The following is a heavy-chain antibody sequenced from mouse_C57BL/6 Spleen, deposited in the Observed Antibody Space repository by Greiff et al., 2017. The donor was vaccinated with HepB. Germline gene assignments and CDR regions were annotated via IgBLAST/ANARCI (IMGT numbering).Heavy chain of an antibody. CDR3: ARGDYDYNYAIDY. CDR1: GFTFSDYG. D-gene: IGHD2-4*01. V-gene: IGHV5-17*01. Sequence: EVHLVESGGGLVKPGGSLKLSCAASGFTFSDYGMHWVRQAPEKGLEWVAYISSGSSTIYYADTVKGRFTISRDNAKNTLFLQMTSLRSEDTAMYYCARGDYDYNYAIDYWGQGTSVTVSS. J-gene: IGHJ4*01. CDR2: ISSGSSTI.